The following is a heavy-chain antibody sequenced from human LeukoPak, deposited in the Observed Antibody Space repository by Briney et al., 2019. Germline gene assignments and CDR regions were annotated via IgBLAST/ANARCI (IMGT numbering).Heavy chain of an antibody. J-gene: IGHJ6*03. CDR3: ARGGDFWSGYSRGYYMDV. D-gene: IGHD3-3*01. V-gene: IGHV4-38-2*02. Sequence: SEALSLTCTVSGYSISSGYYWGWIRQPPGKGLEWIGSIYHSGSTYYNPSLKSRVTISVDTSKNQFSLKLSSVTAADTAVYYCARGGDFWSGYSRGYYMDVWGKGTTVTVSS. CDR2: IYHSGST. CDR1: GYSISSGYY.